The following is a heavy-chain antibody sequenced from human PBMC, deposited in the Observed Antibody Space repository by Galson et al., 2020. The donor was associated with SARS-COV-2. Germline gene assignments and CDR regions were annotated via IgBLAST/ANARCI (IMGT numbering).Heavy chain of an antibody. D-gene: IGHD3-16*01. Sequence: SCAASGFTFTDAHMTWIRQAPGKGLEWFSYISLSGTTIYYADSVKGRFTISRDNAKNSLYLQMNSLRAEDTAVYYCARESWGSLDPWGQGTLVTVSS. CDR3: ARESWGSLDP. CDR2: ISLSGTTI. J-gene: IGHJ5*02. V-gene: IGHV3-11*01. CDR1: GFTFTDAH.